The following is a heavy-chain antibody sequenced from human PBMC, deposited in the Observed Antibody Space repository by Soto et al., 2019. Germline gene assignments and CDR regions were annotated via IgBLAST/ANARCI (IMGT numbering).Heavy chain of an antibody. J-gene: IGHJ5*01. D-gene: IGHD3-10*02. CDR2: ADSDATNT. V-gene: IGHV3-74*01. CDR3: ARGGNYVFGWFDP. Sequence: EVQLVESGGGLVQPGGSLRVSCVASGFSFSSYWMHWVRQAPGKGLVWVSRADSDATNTAYADSVKGRFTISRDNAKNTLYLQMNSLRAEDTAVYYCARGGNYVFGWFDPCGQGTLVTVSS. CDR1: GFSFSSYW.